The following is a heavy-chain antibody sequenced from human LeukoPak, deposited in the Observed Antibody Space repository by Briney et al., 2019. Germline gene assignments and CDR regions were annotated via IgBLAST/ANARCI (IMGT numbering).Heavy chain of an antibody. CDR1: GYAFTIYY. V-gene: IGHV1-46*01. CDR2: IHPSGGST. CDR3: ARDLGCSSTSCYLRFNWFDP. D-gene: IGHD2-2*01. J-gene: IGHJ5*02. Sequence: GASVKVSCKASGYAFTIYYMRWVRQAHGQGLELMGIIHPSGGSTSYAQTFQGRVTMTRYRSTSKVYMELSSMRSEDTAVYYCARDLGCSSTSCYLRFNWFDPWGQGTLVTVSS.